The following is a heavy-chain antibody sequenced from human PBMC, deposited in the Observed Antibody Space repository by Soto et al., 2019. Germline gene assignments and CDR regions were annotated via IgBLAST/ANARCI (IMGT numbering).Heavy chain of an antibody. CDR1: TVTINVHG. V-gene: IGHV3-30*03. D-gene: IGHD3-3*01. J-gene: IGHJ5*01. CDR2: ISNDGRAQ. CDR3: ARDIWSGAYKWFDS. Sequence: VGSLRLSCTSSTVTINVHGIQWVRQAPGKGLEWVAFISNDGRAQYYADSVKGRFTISRDHSKNTVDLQMNSLRNEETAVYYCARDIWSGAYKWFDSWGPGTLVTVSS.